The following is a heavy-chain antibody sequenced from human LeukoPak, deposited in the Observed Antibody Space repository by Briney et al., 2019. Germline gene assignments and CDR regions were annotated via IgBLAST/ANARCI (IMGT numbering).Heavy chain of an antibody. V-gene: IGHV3-23*01. CDR3: AKDGAGGSGAGTRGVY. CDR1: GFTFSTYA. D-gene: IGHD1-1*01. J-gene: IGHJ4*02. Sequence: GGSLRLSCGASGFTFSTYAMSWVRQAPGKGLEWVSSISGSDGGTNYADSVKGRFTISRDNSKNTLYLQMTSLRAEDTAVYYCAKDGAGGSGAGTRGVYWGQGTLVTVSS. CDR2: ISGSDGGT.